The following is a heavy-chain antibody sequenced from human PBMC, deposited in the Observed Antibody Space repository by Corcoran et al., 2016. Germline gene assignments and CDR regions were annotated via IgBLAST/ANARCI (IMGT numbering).Heavy chain of an antibody. V-gene: IGHV3-7*01. Sequence: EVQLVESGGGLVQPGGSLRLSCAASGFTFSSYWMSWVRQAPGKGLEWVANIKQDGSEKYYVDSVKGRFTISRDNAKNSLYLQMNSLRAEDTAVYYCARGQDIVVVVAATGGDNWFDPWGQGTLVTVSS. J-gene: IGHJ5*02. CDR2: IKQDGSEK. CDR3: ARGQDIVVVVAATGGDNWFDP. CDR1: GFTFSSYW. D-gene: IGHD2-15*01.